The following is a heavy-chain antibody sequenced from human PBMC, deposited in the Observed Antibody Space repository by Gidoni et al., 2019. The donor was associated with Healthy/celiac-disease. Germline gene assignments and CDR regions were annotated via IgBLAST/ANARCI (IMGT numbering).Heavy chain of an antibody. CDR2: TYYRSKWYN. Sequence: QVQLQQSGPGLVTPSQTLSLTCAISGDSVSSNSAAWNWIRQSPSRGLEWLGRTYYRSKWYNDYAVSVKSRITINPDTSKNQFSLQLNSVTPEDTAVYYCARDREPPYCISTSCYAPHYYYYGMDVWGQGTTVTVSS. D-gene: IGHD2-2*01. CDR1: GDSVSSNSAA. CDR3: ARDREPPYCISTSCYAPHYYYYGMDV. V-gene: IGHV6-1*01. J-gene: IGHJ6*02.